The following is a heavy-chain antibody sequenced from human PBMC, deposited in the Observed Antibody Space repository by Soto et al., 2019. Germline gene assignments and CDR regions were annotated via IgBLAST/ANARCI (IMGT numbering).Heavy chain of an antibody. Sequence: GGSLSLSCAASGFTFSSYAMHWVRQAPGKGLEWVAVISDDGSNKYYAASEKGRFTISRDNSKNTLYLKMNSRRAEDTAVYYCARDVTDAFDIWGQGTMVTVSS. CDR3: ARDVTDAFDI. CDR2: ISDDGSNK. CDR1: GFTFSSYA. V-gene: IGHV3-30*04. J-gene: IGHJ3*02. D-gene: IGHD4-4*01.